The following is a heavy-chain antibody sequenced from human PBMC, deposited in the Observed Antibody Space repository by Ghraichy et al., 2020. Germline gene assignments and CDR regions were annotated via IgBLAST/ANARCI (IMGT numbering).Heavy chain of an antibody. CDR2: ISSWGGST. J-gene: IGHJ6*02. Sequence: GGSLRLSCAASGFIFNNYATNWVRQAPGKGLEWVSGISSWGGSTYYADSVKGRFTISRDNSKNTLYLQMNSLRAEDTAVYYCAKVVDPHYYYHGMDVWGQGTTVTVSS. CDR3: AKVVDPHYYYHGMDV. CDR1: GFIFNNYA. V-gene: IGHV3-23*01.